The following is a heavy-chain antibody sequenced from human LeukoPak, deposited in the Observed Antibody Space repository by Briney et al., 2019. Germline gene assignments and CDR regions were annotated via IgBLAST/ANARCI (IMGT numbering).Heavy chain of an antibody. V-gene: IGHV3-30*02. CDR1: GFTFSSYG. Sequence: PGGTLRLSRGASGFTFSSYGMHWVRQAPGKGLEWVAFIHYYGSSKYYADSVKGRFTISRDNSKNTLYLQMNSLRVEDTAVYYCAKDPTGTSAFDVWGQGTMVTVSS. D-gene: IGHD1-1*01. J-gene: IGHJ3*01. CDR2: IHYYGSSK. CDR3: AKDPTGTSAFDV.